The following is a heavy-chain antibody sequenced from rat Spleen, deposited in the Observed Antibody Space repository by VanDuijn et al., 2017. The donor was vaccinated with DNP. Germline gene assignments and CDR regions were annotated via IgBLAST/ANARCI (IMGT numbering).Heavy chain of an antibody. CDR3: ARPDS. V-gene: IGHV5-7*01. CDR1: GFTFSDYY. Sequence: EVQLVESGGGLVQPGRSLKLSCAASGFTFSDYYMAWVRQAPTRGLEWVATIDYDGSSTFYRDSVKGRFTISRDNAGNTLYLQMDSLRSEDTATYYCARPDSWGQGVMVTVSS. J-gene: IGHJ2*01. CDR2: IDYDGSST.